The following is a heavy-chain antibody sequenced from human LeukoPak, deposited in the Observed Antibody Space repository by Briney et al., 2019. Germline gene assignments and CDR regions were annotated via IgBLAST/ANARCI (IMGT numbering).Heavy chain of an antibody. Sequence: GGSLRLSCAASGFTFSDHAMSWVRQAPGKGLEWVSAISGSGGSTYYADSVKGRFTISRDNSKNTLYLQMNSLRAEDTAVYYCAKDLPVTIDGNWFDPWGQGTLVTVSS. V-gene: IGHV3-23*01. D-gene: IGHD4-17*01. CDR3: AKDLPVTIDGNWFDP. J-gene: IGHJ5*02. CDR1: GFTFSDHA. CDR2: ISGSGGST.